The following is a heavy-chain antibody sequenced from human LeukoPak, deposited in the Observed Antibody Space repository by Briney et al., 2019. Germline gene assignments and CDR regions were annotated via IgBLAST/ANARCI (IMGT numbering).Heavy chain of an antibody. CDR3: AREMGGYPFDY. D-gene: IGHD5-12*01. V-gene: IGHV3-48*03. CDR1: GFTFSSFE. J-gene: IGHJ4*02. Sequence: GGSLRLSCAASGFTFSSFEMNWVRQAPGKGLEWVSYISSSASTIYYADSVKGRFTISRDNAKNSLYLQMNSLRAEDTAVYYCAREMGGYPFDYWGQGTLVTVSS. CDR2: ISSSASTI.